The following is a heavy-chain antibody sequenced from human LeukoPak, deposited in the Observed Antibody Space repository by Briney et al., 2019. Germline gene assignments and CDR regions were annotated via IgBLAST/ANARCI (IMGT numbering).Heavy chain of an antibody. CDR2: IHPEGNEK. CDR3: ARGDAFSGDH. V-gene: IGHV3-7*04. CDR1: GLSFTNFW. J-gene: IGHJ4*02. Sequence: HPGGSLRLSCAVSGLSFTNFWMSWVRQAPGRGLEWVANIHPEGNEKYHVESVKGRFTISRDNTKNLLFLQMNGLRVEDTAVYYCARGDAFSGDHWGQGTLVTVSS.